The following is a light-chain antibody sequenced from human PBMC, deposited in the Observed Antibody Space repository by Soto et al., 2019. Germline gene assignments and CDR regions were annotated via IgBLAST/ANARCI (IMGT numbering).Light chain of an antibody. Sequence: EIVLTQSPGNLSLSPGERATLTCRASQSVSSYLAWYQQKPGQAPRLLIYDASNRATGIPARFSGSGSVTEFALTISSLQSEDFAVYYCQQYNNWPITFGQGTRLEI. CDR3: QQYNNWPIT. J-gene: IGKJ5*01. CDR1: QSVSSY. V-gene: IGKV3D-15*01. CDR2: DAS.